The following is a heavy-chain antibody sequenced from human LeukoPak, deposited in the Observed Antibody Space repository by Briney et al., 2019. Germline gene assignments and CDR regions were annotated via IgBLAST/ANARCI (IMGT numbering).Heavy chain of an antibody. CDR1: GGSFSGYY. Sequence: TSSETLSLTCAVYGGSFSGYYWSWIRQPPGKGLEWIGEINHSGSTNYNPSLKSRVTISVDTSKNQFSLKLSSVTAADTAVYYCARGPAVVAATRGAGRFDYWGQGTLVTVSS. CDR3: ARGPAVVAATRGAGRFDY. V-gene: IGHV4-34*01. D-gene: IGHD2-15*01. CDR2: INHSGST. J-gene: IGHJ4*02.